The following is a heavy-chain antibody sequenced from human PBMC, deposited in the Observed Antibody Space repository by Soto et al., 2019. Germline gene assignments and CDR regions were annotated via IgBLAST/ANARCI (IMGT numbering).Heavy chain of an antibody. J-gene: IGHJ3*01. CDR1: GYTFTSYY. Sequence: QVQLVQSGAEVKKPGASVRVSCKASGYTFTSYYIHWVRQAPGHGPEWMGMISPSSGGTDYAQKFQGRVTMTRDTSTSTVYMELNSLRSEDTAVYYCTRSIITTAGTDAFDLWGQGTLVTVSS. D-gene: IGHD6-13*01. V-gene: IGHV1-46*03. CDR3: TRSIITTAGTDAFDL. CDR2: ISPSSGGT.